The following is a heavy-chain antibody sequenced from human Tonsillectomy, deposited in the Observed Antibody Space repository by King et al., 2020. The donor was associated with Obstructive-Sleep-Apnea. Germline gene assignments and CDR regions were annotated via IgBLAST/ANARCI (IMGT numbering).Heavy chain of an antibody. V-gene: IGHV3-9*01. CDR2: INWNSGSV. J-gene: IGHJ4*02. CDR3: AKDLSSGWYSPLDY. CDR1: GFTFDDYA. Sequence: VQLVESGGGLVQPGRSLRLSCAASGFTFDDYAMHWVRQAPGKGLEWVSGINWNSGSVGYADSVKGRFTISRDNAKNSLYLQMNRLRAEDTALYYCAKDLSSGWYSPLDYWGQGTLVTVSS. D-gene: IGHD6-19*01.